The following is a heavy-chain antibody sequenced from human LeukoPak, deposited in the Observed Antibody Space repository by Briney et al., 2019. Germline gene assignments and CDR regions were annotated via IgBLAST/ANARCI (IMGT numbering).Heavy chain of an antibody. V-gene: IGHV4-39*01. CDR3: ARRRYYDGSGYLE. Sequence: SGTLSLTCSVSGDSVSRSDSYWDWIRQPPGKGLEWIGTIYYSGRTYYSPSLKSRVTMSVDPSNNQFSLNLRSVTAADTALYYCARRRYYDGSGYLEWGQGTLLSVSS. CDR1: GDSVSRSDSY. J-gene: IGHJ1*01. CDR2: IYYSGRT. D-gene: IGHD3-22*01.